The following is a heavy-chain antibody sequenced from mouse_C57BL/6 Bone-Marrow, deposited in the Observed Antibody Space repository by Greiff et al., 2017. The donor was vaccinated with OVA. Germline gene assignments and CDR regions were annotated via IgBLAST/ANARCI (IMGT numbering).Heavy chain of an antibody. CDR2: IDPSDSYT. V-gene: IGHV1-59*01. J-gene: IGHJ3*01. CDR3: ARLRAYY. D-gene: IGHD3-3*01. Sequence: QVQLQQPGAELVRPGTSVKLSCKASGYTFTSYWMHWVKQRPGQGLEWIGVIDPSDSYTNYNQKFKGKATLTVDTSSSTAYMQRSSLTSEDSAVYYCARLRAYYWGQGTLVTVSA. CDR1: GYTFTSYW.